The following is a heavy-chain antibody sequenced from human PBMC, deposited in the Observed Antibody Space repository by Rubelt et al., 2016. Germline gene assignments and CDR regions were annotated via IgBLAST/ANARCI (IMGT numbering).Heavy chain of an antibody. CDR1: GGSFSGYY. J-gene: IGHJ4*02. D-gene: IGHD5-18*01. CDR2: INHSGST. Sequence: QVQLQQWGAGLLKPSETLSLTCAVYGGSFSGYYWSWIRQPPGKGLEWIGEINHSGSTNYNPSLKSRVTISVDTAENQFSLNLGSGMAADTAVYYWASEVRVAMVTIDYWGQGTLATVSS. V-gene: IGHV4-34*01. CDR3: ASEVRVAMVTIDY.